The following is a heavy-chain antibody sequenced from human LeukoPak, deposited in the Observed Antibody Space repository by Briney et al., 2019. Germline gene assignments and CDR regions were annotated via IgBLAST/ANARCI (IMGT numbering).Heavy chain of an antibody. CDR2: ISGRGGST. CDR3: AKSSRRYYDSSGYSIDY. CDR1: GFTFSSYA. V-gene: IGHV3-23*01. D-gene: IGHD3-22*01. J-gene: IGHJ4*02. Sequence: PGGSLRLSCAASGFTFSSYAMSWVRQAPGKGLEWVSAISGRGGSTYYADSVKGRFTISRDNSKNTLYLQMNSLRAEDTAVYYCAKSSRRYYDSSGYSIDYWGQGTLVTVSS.